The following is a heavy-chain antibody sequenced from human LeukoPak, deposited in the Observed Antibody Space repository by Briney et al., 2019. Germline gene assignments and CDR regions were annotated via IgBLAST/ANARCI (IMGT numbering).Heavy chain of an antibody. J-gene: IGHJ4*02. CDR1: GFTFSSFG. Sequence: GGSLRLSCAASGFTFSSFGMHWVRQAPGKGLEWVAFIRYDGSNKYYADSVKGRFTISRDNSKNALYLQMNSLRAEDTAVYYCARERQNKDFWSGGDYWGQGTLVTVSS. D-gene: IGHD3-3*01. CDR2: IRYDGSNK. V-gene: IGHV3-30*02. CDR3: ARERQNKDFWSGGDY.